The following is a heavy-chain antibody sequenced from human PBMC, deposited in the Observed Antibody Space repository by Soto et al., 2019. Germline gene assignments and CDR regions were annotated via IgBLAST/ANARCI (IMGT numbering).Heavy chain of an antibody. V-gene: IGHV3-30-3*01. CDR1: GFTFSSYA. J-gene: IGHJ4*02. CDR2: ISYDGSNK. D-gene: IGHD3-9*01. Sequence: QVQLVESGGGVVQPGRSLRLSCAASGFTFSSYAMHWVRQAPGKGLEWVAVISYDGSNKYYADSVKGRFTISRDNSKNTLYLQMNSLRAEDTAVYYCAREGGQHDNTNFDYWGQGTLVTVSS. CDR3: AREGGQHDNTNFDY.